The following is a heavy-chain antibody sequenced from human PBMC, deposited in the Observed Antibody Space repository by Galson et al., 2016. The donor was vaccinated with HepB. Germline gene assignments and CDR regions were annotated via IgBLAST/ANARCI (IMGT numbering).Heavy chain of an antibody. Sequence: SLRLSCAASGFTFSTYAMNWVRQAPGKGLEWVASISRTSTYIEYAASVRGRFIISRDNAENSLYLQMDTLRAEDTAVYYCARDLSYYDSCVSDFWGQGTLVTVSS. CDR1: GFTFSTYA. D-gene: IGHD3-22*01. CDR3: ARDLSYYDSCVSDF. V-gene: IGHV3-21*01. CDR2: ISRTSTYI. J-gene: IGHJ4*02.